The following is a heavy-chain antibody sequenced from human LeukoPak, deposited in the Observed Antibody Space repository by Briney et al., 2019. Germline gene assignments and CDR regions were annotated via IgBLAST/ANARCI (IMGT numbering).Heavy chain of an antibody. V-gene: IGHV6-1*01. J-gene: IGHJ2*01. CDR2: TYYRSKWFN. CDR1: GASVSSNSAA. Sequence: SQTLSLTCPISGASVSSNSAAWNWIRLSPSRGLEWLGRTYYRSKWFNDYAVSVNSPITINADTSKNQFSLQLNSVTPEDTAVYYCARSRNKYFDLWGRGTLVTVSS. CDR3: ARSRNKYFDL.